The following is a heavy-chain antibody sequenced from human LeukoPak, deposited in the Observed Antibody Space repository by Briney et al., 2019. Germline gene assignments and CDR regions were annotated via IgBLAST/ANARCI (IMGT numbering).Heavy chain of an antibody. D-gene: IGHD2-15*01. CDR2: IYPGDSDT. V-gene: IGHV5-51*01. CDR1: GYSFTSYW. CDR3: ARIYCSGGSCYSRYYYMDV. J-gene: IGHJ6*03. Sequence: GESLKISCKGSGYSFTSYWIGWVRQMPGKGLEWMGIIYPGDSDTRYSPSFQGQVTISADKSISTAYLQWSSLKASDTAMYYCARIYCSGGSCYSRYYYMDVWAKGPRSPSP.